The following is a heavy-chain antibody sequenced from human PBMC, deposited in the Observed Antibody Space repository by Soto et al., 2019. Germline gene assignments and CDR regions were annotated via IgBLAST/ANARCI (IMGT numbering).Heavy chain of an antibody. CDR3: ARVRGGGTFDD. D-gene: IGHD1-26*01. V-gene: IGHV4-31*03. J-gene: IGHJ4*02. CDR2: IYYSGST. Sequence: QVQLQESGPGLVKPSQTLSLTCTVSGGSISSGGYYWSWIRQHPGKGLEWIGYIYYSGSTYYNPSLKSRVTISVDPAKNQFSLKLSSVAAADTAVYYCARVRGGGTFDDWGQGALVTVSS. CDR1: GGSISSGGYY.